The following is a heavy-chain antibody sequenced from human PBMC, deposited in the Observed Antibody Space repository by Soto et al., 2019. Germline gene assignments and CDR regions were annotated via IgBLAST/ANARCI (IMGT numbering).Heavy chain of an antibody. CDR2: IYGSGST. V-gene: IGHV4-4*07. Sequence: SETLSLTCTISGGAIGSHYWTWIRQPAGKGLEWIGRIYGSGSTKYNPSLQSRVTMSLDTSKNQFSLRLESVTAADTAVYYCARGQRFSDWFDPWGQGTLVTVSS. CDR3: ARGQRFSDWFDP. CDR1: GGAIGSHY. D-gene: IGHD3-3*01. J-gene: IGHJ5*02.